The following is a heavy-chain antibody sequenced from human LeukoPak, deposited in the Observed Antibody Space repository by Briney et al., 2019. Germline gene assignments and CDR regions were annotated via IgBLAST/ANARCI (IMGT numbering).Heavy chain of an antibody. D-gene: IGHD3-10*01. Sequence: SETLSLTCTVSGGSISSYYWSWIRQPPGKGLEWIGYIYYSGSTNYNPSLKSRVTISVDTSKNQFSLKLSSVTAADTAVYYCASFQWGTGLVYCGQGTLVTVSS. CDR1: GGSISSYY. CDR2: IYYSGST. CDR3: ASFQWGTGLVY. V-gene: IGHV4-59*01. J-gene: IGHJ4*02.